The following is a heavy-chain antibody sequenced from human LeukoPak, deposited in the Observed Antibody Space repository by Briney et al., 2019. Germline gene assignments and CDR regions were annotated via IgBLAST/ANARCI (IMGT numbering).Heavy chain of an antibody. D-gene: IGHD3-22*01. CDR1: GGTFSSYA. Sequence: SVKVSCKASGGTFSSYAISWVRQAPGQGLEWMGRIIPIFGTANYAQKFQGRVTITTDESTSTAYMELSSLRSEDTAVYYCARALYDSSGYYYVGIDYWAREPWSPSPQ. J-gene: IGHJ4*02. CDR3: ARALYDSSGYYYVGIDY. V-gene: IGHV1-69*05. CDR2: IIPIFGTA.